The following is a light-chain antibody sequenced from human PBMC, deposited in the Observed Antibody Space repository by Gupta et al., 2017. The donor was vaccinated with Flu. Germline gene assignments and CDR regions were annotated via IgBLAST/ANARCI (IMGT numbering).Light chain of an antibody. J-gene: IGLJ1*01. CDR1: SSDVVGDKY. Sequence: SSDVVGDKYFAWYQQHPGKAPKLMIYDVITRPSGVSDRFSGSKSGNTASLTISGLQAEDEADYYCSSYTSSSTPYVFGTGTKFTVL. CDR3: SSYTSSSTPYV. V-gene: IGLV2-14*04. CDR2: DVI.